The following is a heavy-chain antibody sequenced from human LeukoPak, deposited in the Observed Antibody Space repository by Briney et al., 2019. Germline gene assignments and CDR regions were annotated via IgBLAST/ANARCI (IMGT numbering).Heavy chain of an antibody. CDR2: TSAYNGNT. CDR1: GYTFTSYG. Sequence: ASVKVSCKASGYTFTSYGISWVRQAPGQGLEWMGWTSAYNGNTNYAQKLQGRVTMTTDTSTSTAYMELRSLRSDDTAVYYCARDHCSGGSCYCILDYWGQGTLVTVSS. J-gene: IGHJ4*02. V-gene: IGHV1-18*01. CDR3: ARDHCSGGSCYCILDY. D-gene: IGHD2-15*01.